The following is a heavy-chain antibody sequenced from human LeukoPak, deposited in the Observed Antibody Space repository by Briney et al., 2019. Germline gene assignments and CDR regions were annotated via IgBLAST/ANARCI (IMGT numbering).Heavy chain of an antibody. CDR2: INPNHGDT. V-gene: IGHV1-2*02. J-gene: IGHJ4*02. D-gene: IGHD3-9*01. Sequence: ASVKVSCDASGYTFTGYYMHCVRQAPGQGLEWMGWINPNHGDTNYAQKFQDRVSMTRDTSISTAYMHLSRLRSADTAVYYCARSPHILTGENFDYWGQGTLLTVSS. CDR1: GYTFTGYY. CDR3: ARSPHILTGENFDY.